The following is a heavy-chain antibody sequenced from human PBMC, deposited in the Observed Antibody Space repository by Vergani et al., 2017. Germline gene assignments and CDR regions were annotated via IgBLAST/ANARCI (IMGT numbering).Heavy chain of an antibody. CDR1: GGSFSGYY. Sequence: QVQLQQWGAGLLKPSETLSLTCAVYGGSFSGYYWSWIRQPPGKGLEWIGEINHSGSTNYNPSLKSRVTISVDTSKTQFSLKLSSVTAADTAVYYCARGLVDYDFWSGTYYYYGMDVWGQGTTVTVSS. CDR2: INHSGST. J-gene: IGHJ6*02. V-gene: IGHV4-34*01. D-gene: IGHD3-3*01. CDR3: ARGLVDYDFWSGTYYYYGMDV.